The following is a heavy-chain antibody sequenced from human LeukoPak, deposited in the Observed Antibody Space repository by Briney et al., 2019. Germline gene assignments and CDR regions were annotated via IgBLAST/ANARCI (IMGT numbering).Heavy chain of an antibody. Sequence: PGGSPRLSCAASGFTFSSHAMSWVRQAPGKGLEWVSALSGSGGSTYYADSVMGRFTISRDNSKNTLFLQMNSLRAEDTAAYYCARGATDTTRWFGPWGQGTLVTVSS. D-gene: IGHD1-26*01. CDR1: GFTFSSHA. CDR2: LSGSGGST. V-gene: IGHV3-23*01. J-gene: IGHJ5*02. CDR3: ARGATDTTRWFGP.